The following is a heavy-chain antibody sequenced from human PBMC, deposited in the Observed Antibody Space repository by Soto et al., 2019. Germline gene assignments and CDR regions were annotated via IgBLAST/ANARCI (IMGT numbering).Heavy chain of an antibody. D-gene: IGHD3-3*01. J-gene: IGHJ6*03. CDR2: MNPNSVNT. Sequence: VASLKVSCKASVYTFTTYDINWVRQATGQVLEWMGWMNPNSVNTGYAQKFQGRVTMTRNTSISTAYMELSSLRSEDTAVYYCATGGYDFWSGPPRDSYYYYMDVWGKGTTVTVSS. CDR3: ATGGYDFWSGPPRDSYYYYMDV. CDR1: VYTFTTYD. V-gene: IGHV1-8*02.